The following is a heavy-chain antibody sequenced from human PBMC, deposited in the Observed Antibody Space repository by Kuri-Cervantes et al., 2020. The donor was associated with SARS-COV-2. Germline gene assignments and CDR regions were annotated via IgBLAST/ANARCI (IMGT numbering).Heavy chain of an antibody. Sequence: SETLSLTCTVSGGSISSSSYYWGWIRQPPGKGLEWIGSIYHSGSTYYNPSLKSRVTISVDTPKNQFSLKLSSVTAADTAVYYCARFFDYWGQGTLVTVSS. V-gene: IGHV4-39*07. J-gene: IGHJ4*02. CDR3: ARFFDY. CDR1: GGSISSSSYY. CDR2: IYHSGST.